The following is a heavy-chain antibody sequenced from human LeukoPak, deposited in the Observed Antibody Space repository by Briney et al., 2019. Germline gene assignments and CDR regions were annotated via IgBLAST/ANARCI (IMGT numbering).Heavy chain of an antibody. CDR1: GFTFSSYS. CDR3: AREVVRGDSIENWGDYYYGMDV. V-gene: IGHV3-21*01. J-gene: IGHJ6*02. CDR2: ISSSSSYI. Sequence: GGSLRLSCAASGFTFSSYSMNWVRQAPGKGLEWVSSISSSSSYIYYADSVKGRFTISRDNAKNSLYLQMNSLRAEDTAVYYCAREVVRGDSIENWGDYYYGMDVWGQGTTVTVSS. D-gene: IGHD3-16*01.